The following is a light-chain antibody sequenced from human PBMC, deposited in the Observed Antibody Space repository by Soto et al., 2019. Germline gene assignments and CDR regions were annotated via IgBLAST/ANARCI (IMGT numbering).Light chain of an antibody. V-gene: IGKV1-33*01. J-gene: IGKJ2*01. Sequence: DVQMTQSPSSLSASVVDRITITCQASLDIGTYVDWYRQKPGKAPNLLFYTASNLETGIPPPFSGGGSGTDFTFTNTTLQPEDVRTYYCQQHESLPYTISQRTKLEIK. CDR2: TAS. CDR1: LDIGTY. CDR3: QQHESLPYT.